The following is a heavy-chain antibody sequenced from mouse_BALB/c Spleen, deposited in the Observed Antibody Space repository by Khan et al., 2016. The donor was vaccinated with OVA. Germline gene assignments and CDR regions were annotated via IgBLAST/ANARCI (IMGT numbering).Heavy chain of an antibody. V-gene: IGHV9-3*02. CDR1: GYTFTNYG. J-gene: IGHJ2*01. CDR3: ARKGYFDY. CDR2: INTNTGEP. Sequence: QIQLVQSGPELKKPGETVKISCKASGYTFTNYGMNWVKQAPGKGLKWMGWINTNTGEPTYAEEVKGRFAFSLETSASTDYLQINNLKNEETATYFCARKGYFDYWGQGTTLTVSS.